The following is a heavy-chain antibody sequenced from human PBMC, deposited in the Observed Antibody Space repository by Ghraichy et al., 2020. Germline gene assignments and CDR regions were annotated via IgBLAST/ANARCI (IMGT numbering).Heavy chain of an antibody. Sequence: SETLSLTCTVSGGSISSYYWSWIRQPPGKGLEWIGYIYYSGSTNYNPSLKSRVTISVDTSKNQFSLKLSSVTAADTAVYYCARVLAEAAGISFDYWGQGTLVTVSS. CDR3: ARVLAEAAGISFDY. V-gene: IGHV4-59*01. J-gene: IGHJ4*02. CDR1: GGSISSYY. CDR2: IYYSGST. D-gene: IGHD6-13*01.